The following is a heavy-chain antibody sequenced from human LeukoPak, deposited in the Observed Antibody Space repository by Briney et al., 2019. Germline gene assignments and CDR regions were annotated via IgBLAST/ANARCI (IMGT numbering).Heavy chain of an antibody. V-gene: IGHV3-23*01. CDR3: ARGRGWIDP. CDR1: GITLSNYG. Sequence: GGSLRLSCAVSGITLSNYGMSWVRQAPGKGLEWVAGISDSGGSTKYADSVKGRFTISRDNPKNTLFLQMNSLRADDTAVYYCARGRGWIDPWGQGTLVTVSS. J-gene: IGHJ5*02. D-gene: IGHD5-24*01. CDR2: ISDSGGST.